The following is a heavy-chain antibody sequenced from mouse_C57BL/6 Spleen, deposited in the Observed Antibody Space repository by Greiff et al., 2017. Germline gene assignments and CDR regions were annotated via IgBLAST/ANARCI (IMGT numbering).Heavy chain of an antibody. J-gene: IGHJ1*03. CDR2: IYWDDDK. V-gene: IGHV8-12*01. CDR1: GFSLSTSGMG. D-gene: IGHD1-1*01. Sequence: QVTLKVSGPGLLQSSQTLSLTCSFSGFSLSTSGMGVSWIRQPSGKGLEWLAHIYWDDDKRYNPSLKSRLTISKDTSRNQVFLKITSVDTADTATDYCARCPDYYGSSYWYFDVWGTGTTVTVSS. CDR3: ARCPDYYGSSYWYFDV.